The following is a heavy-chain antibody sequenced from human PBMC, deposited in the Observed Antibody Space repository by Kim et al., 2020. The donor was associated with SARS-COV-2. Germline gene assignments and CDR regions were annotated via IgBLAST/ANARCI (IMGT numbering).Heavy chain of an antibody. V-gene: IGHV3-30-3*01. CDR3: ARIASIAARPGTDY. Sequence: GGSLRLSCAASGFTFSSYAMHWVRQAPGKGLEWVAVISYDGSNKYYADSVKGRFTISRDNSKNTLYLQMNSLRAEDTAVYYCARIASIAARPGTDYWGQGTLVTVSS. J-gene: IGHJ4*02. D-gene: IGHD6-6*01. CDR1: GFTFSSYA. CDR2: ISYDGSNK.